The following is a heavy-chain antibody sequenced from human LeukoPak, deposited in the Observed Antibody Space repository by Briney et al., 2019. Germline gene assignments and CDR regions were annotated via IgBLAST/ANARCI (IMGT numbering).Heavy chain of an antibody. D-gene: IGHD2-15*01. V-gene: IGHV3-48*04. J-gene: IGHJ3*02. CDR1: GFTFSTHD. Sequence: GGSLRLSCAASGFTFSTHDLNWVRQAPGKGLEWVSFISSRSSTIYYADSVKGRFTISRDNAKNSLYLQMNSLRAEDTAVYYCARGSCSGGSCPYDAFDIWGQGTMVTVSS. CDR2: ISSRSSTI. CDR3: ARGSCSGGSCPYDAFDI.